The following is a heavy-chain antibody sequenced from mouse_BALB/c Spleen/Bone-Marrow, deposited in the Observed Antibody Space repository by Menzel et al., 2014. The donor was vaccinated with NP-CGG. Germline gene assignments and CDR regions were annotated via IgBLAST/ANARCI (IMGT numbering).Heavy chain of an antibody. V-gene: IGHV14-3*02. D-gene: IGHD1-1*01. J-gene: IGHJ1*01. CDR3: ARYDYGWYFYV. CDR2: IDPANGNT. Sequence: VQLQQSGAELVKPGASVKLSCTASGFNIKDTHMHWVKQRPEQGLEWIGRIDPANGNTKYDPKFQGKATITADTSSNTAYLQLSSLTSEDTAVYYCARYDYGWYFYVWGAGTTITVSS. CDR1: GFNIKDTH.